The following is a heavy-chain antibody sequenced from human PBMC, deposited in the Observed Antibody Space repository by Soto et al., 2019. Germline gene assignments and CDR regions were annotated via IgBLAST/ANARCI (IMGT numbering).Heavy chain of an antibody. Sequence: EVQILESGGGLVQPGGSLRLSCAASGFTFSSYAMYWVRQAPGKGLAWVSGISDSGTGTYYADSVKGRFTISRDNSKNTVELQMKSLRAEDTAVYYGAKEQTVVIRDAFDIWGQGTMVNVSA. CDR2: ISDSGTGT. CDR3: AKEQTVVIRDAFDI. D-gene: IGHD3-22*01. J-gene: IGHJ3*02. CDR1: GFTFSSYA. V-gene: IGHV3-23*01.